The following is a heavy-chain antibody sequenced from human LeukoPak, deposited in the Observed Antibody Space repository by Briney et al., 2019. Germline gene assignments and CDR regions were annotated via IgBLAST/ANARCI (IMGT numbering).Heavy chain of an antibody. CDR3: ARDKWGGFDY. CDR1: GLTLSSYE. CDR2: ISSTGSTI. D-gene: IGHD7-27*01. V-gene: IGHV3-48*03. J-gene: IGHJ4*02. Sequence: AGGSLRLSCATSGLTLSSYEMNWVCQAPLKGLEWVSYISSTGSTIYYADSVYCRFTISRDKAKNSLYLQMNSLRAEDTAVYYCARDKWGGFDYWGQGTLVTVSS.